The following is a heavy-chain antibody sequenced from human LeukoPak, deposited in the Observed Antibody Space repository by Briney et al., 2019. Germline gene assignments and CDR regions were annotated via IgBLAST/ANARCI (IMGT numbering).Heavy chain of an antibody. CDR2: ISSSGSTI. J-gene: IGHJ4*02. V-gene: IGHV3-11*01. Sequence: PGGSLRLSCAASGFTFSDYYMSWIRQAPGKGLEWVSYISSSGSTIYYADSVKGRFTISRDNAKNSLYLQMNSLRAEDTAVYYCARGTCYYDSSGFSGPQSHFDYWGQGTLVTVSS. CDR1: GFTFSDYY. CDR3: ARGTCYYDSSGFSGPQSHFDY. D-gene: IGHD3-22*01.